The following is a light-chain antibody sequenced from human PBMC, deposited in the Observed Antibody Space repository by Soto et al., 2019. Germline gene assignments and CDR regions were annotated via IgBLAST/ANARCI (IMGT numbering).Light chain of an antibody. CDR1: SCDVGGYNY. Sequence: QSALTQPASVSGSPGQSITISCTGTSCDVGGYNYVSWYQQHPGKAPKLIIYEVSTRPSGISNRFSGSKSGNTASLTISGLQAEDEADYYCSSFASTTSVLFGGGTKLTVL. CDR3: SSFASTTSVL. V-gene: IGLV2-14*01. CDR2: EVS. J-gene: IGLJ2*01.